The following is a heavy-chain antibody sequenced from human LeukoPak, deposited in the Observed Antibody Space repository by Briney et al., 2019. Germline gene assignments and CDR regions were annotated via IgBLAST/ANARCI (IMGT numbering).Heavy chain of an antibody. V-gene: IGHV3-23*01. Sequence: PGGSLRLSCAASGFTFSSYAMSWVRQAPGKGLEWVSAISGSGGSTYYADSAKGRFTISRDNSKNTLYLQMNSLRAEDTAVYYCAKDLKVVVAATPDYWGQGTLVTVSS. CDR2: ISGSGGST. CDR3: AKDLKVVVAATPDY. CDR1: GFTFSSYA. D-gene: IGHD2-15*01. J-gene: IGHJ4*02.